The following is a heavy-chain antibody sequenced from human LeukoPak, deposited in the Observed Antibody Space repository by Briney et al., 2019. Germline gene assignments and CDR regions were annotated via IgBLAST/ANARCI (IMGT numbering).Heavy chain of an antibody. Sequence: SETLSLTCAVYGGSFSGYYWSWIRQPPGKGLEWIGEINHSGSTNYTPSLKSRVTISVDTSKNQFSLKLSSVTAADTAVYYCARGSRRVAVAAKGRYFDYWGQGTLVTVSS. CDR1: GGSFSGYY. V-gene: IGHV4-34*01. CDR3: ARGSRRVAVAAKGRYFDY. D-gene: IGHD6-13*01. J-gene: IGHJ4*02. CDR2: INHSGST.